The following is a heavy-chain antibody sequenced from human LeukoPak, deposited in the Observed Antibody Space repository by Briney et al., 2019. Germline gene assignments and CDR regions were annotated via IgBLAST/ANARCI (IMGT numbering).Heavy chain of an antibody. D-gene: IGHD1-26*01. CDR1: GGSISSSSYY. CDR2: IFYSGTT. J-gene: IGHJ3*02. CDR3: ARRANSWTYYGAFDI. Sequence: SETLSLTCTVSGGSISSSSYYWGWIRQPPGKGLEWIGNIFYSGTTFYNPSLKSRVTISVDMSKNQFSLRLSSASAADTAVYYCARRANSWTYYGAFDIWGQGTMVTVSS. V-gene: IGHV4-39*01.